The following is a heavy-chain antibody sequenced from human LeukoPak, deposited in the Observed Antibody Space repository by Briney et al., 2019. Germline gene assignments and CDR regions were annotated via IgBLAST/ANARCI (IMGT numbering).Heavy chain of an antibody. CDR3: AREISRTGAFDI. V-gene: IGHV3-21*01. Sequence: GGSLRLSCEGSGFTFSSYSMIWVRQAPGKALEWVSSIRGDSTETRHADSLMGRFTISRDNAKKSLYLQMNSLRAEDTAVYYCAREISRTGAFDIWGQGTMVTVSS. D-gene: IGHD3-3*02. CDR1: GFTFSSYS. J-gene: IGHJ3*02. CDR2: IRGDSTET.